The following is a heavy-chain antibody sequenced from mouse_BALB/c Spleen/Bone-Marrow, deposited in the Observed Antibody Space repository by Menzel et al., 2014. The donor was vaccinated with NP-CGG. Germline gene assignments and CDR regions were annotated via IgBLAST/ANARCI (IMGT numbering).Heavy chain of an antibody. CDR2: INPNIGGT. Sequence: EVQLVESGPELVKPGASVKISCKTSGYTFTEYTIHWVKQSHGKSPEWIGNINPNIGGTTYNQKFKGKATLTVDMSSSTAYMDLRSLTSEDSAVYYCARGRFAYWGQGTLVTVSA. CDR3: ARGRFAY. CDR1: GYTFTEYT. J-gene: IGHJ3*01. V-gene: IGHV1-18*01.